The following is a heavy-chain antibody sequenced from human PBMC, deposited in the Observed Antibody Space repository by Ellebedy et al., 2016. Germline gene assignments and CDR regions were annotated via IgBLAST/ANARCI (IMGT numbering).Heavy chain of an antibody. CDR1: GYTFTSYG. J-gene: IGHJ6*02. D-gene: IGHD2-2*01. CDR2: ISAYNGNT. CDR3: ARDVSARNGVYCSSTSCYDYYYYYGMDV. V-gene: IGHV1-18*01. Sequence: ASVKVSCKASGYTFTSYGISWLRQAPGQGLEWMGWISAYNGNTNYAQKLQGRVTMTTDTSTSTAYMELRSLRSDDTAVYYCARDVSARNGVYCSSTSCYDYYYYYGMDVWGQGTTVTVSS.